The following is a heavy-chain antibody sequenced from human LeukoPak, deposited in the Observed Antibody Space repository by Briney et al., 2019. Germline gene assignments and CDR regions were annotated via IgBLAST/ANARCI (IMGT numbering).Heavy chain of an antibody. CDR1: GGTFSSYA. CDR3: ATYYSGSYYGGAFDI. D-gene: IGHD1-26*01. CDR2: IIPIFGTA. V-gene: IGHV1-69*13. Sequence: SVKVSCKASGGTFSSYAISWVRQAPGQGLEWMGGIIPIFGTANYAQKFQGRVTITADESTSTAYMELSSLRSEDTAVYYYATYYSGSYYGGAFDIWGQGKMVTVSS. J-gene: IGHJ3*02.